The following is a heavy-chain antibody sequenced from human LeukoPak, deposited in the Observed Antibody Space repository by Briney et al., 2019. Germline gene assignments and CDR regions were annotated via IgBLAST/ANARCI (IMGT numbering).Heavy chain of an antibody. Sequence: PSHTLSLTCPVSGDSTSSGYWSWIRQPPGKGLEWIAYNYYSGSTNYHRSRKSRLAISIEPSKNQFSLTLSSVTAADTAVYYCARHSGAGTGFVYWGQGTLVTVSS. V-gene: IGHV4-59*08. J-gene: IGHJ4*02. D-gene: IGHD6-19*01. CDR1: GDSTSSGY. CDR3: ARHSGAGTGFVY. CDR2: NYYSGST.